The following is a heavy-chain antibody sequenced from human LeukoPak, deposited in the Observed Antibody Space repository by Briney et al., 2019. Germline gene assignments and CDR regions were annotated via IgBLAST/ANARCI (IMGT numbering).Heavy chain of an antibody. V-gene: IGHV3-23*01. CDR1: GFTFNSHA. CDR3: ARDQGYDYVWGSNRYGY. D-gene: IGHD3-16*02. Sequence: GGSLRLSCAASGFTFNSHAMSWVSQAPGEGLEWVSAISGGGGSTYYADFVKGRFTISRDNSKNTLSLQMNSLRVEDTAVYYCARDQGYDYVWGSNRYGYWGQGTLVTVSS. CDR2: ISGGGGST. J-gene: IGHJ4*02.